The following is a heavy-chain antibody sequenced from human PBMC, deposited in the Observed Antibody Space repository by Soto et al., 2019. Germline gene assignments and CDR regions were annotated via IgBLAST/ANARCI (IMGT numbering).Heavy chain of an antibody. Sequence: GLTLRRSCSASGFTCSDYYRSWIRQAPGKGLECVSCISSSGSSIYYADSVKGRFTISRDNAKNSLYLQMTSLRAEATAVDYCARDTVVFECWGQGTLVAVYS. V-gene: IGHV3-11*01. D-gene: IGHD4-17*01. CDR3: ARDTVVFEC. CDR1: GFTCSDYY. J-gene: IGHJ4*02. CDR2: ISSSGSSI.